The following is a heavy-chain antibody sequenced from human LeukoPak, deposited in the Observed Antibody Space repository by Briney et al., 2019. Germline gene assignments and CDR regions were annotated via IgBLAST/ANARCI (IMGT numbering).Heavy chain of an antibody. Sequence: PGGSLRLSCAASGFTFSGSAMHWVRQASGKGLEWVGRIRSKANSYATAYVASVKGRFTISRDDSKNTAYLQMNSLKTEDTAVYYCTRPDSGSYNRDYWGQGTLVTVSS. D-gene: IGHD1-26*01. J-gene: IGHJ4*02. CDR1: GFTFSGSA. CDR2: IRSKANSYAT. V-gene: IGHV3-73*01. CDR3: TRPDSGSYNRDY.